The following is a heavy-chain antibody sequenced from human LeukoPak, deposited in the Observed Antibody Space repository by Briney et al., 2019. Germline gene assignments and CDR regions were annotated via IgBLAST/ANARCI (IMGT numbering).Heavy chain of an antibody. V-gene: IGHV1-69*05. CDR2: IIPIFGTA. D-gene: IGHD3-22*01. Sequence: SVKVSCKASGGTFSSYAISWVRQAPGQGLEWMGGIIPIFGTANYAQKFQGRVTITTDESTSTAYMELSSLRSEDTAVYYCAREGGYRVGDAFDIWGHGTMVTVSS. CDR1: GGTFSSYA. CDR3: AREGGYRVGDAFDI. J-gene: IGHJ3*02.